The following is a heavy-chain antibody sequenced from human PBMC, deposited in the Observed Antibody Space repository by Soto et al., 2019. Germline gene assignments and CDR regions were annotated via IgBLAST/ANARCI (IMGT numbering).Heavy chain of an antibody. CDR1: GDAFSIYT. J-gene: IGHJ6*02. CDR3: ARDTNWGDYYYGMDV. D-gene: IGHD7-27*01. Sequence: SVKVSCKASGDAFSIYTISWVRQAPGQGLEWMGRIIPILGIANYAQKFQGRVTITADKSTSTAYMELSSLRSEDTAVYYCARDTNWGDYYYGMDVWGQGTTVTVSS. V-gene: IGHV1-69*04. CDR2: IIPILGIA.